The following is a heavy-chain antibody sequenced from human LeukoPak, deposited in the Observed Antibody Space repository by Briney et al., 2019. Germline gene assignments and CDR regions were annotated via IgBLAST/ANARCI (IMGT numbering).Heavy chain of an antibody. V-gene: IGHV1-24*01. CDR3: ATGELLWFGELRPPVPAGNCFDY. D-gene: IGHD3-10*01. Sequence: GASVKVSCKVSGYTLTELSMHWVRQAPGKGLEWMGGFDPEDGETIYAQKFQGRVTMTEDTSTDTAYMELSSLRSEDTAVYYCATGELLWFGELRPPVPAGNCFDYWGQGTLVTVSS. CDR2: FDPEDGET. J-gene: IGHJ4*02. CDR1: GYTLTELS.